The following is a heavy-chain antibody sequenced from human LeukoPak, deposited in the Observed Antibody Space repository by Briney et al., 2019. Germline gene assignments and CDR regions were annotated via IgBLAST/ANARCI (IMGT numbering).Heavy chain of an antibody. Sequence: ASVKVSCKASGYTFTGYYLHWVRQAPGQGLEWIGWINPNSGGTNYAQKFQGRVTMTRDTSISTAYMELSRLTSDDTAVYYCVRESGDSDSTFDYWGQGSLVTVSS. J-gene: IGHJ4*02. CDR2: INPNSGGT. CDR1: GYTFTGYY. V-gene: IGHV1-2*02. D-gene: IGHD7-27*01. CDR3: VRESGDSDSTFDY.